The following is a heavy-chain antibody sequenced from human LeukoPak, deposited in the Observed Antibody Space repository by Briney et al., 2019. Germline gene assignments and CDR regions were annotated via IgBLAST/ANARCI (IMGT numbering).Heavy chain of an antibody. Sequence: SVKVSCKASGYTFTGYYMHWVRQAPGQGLEWMGGIIPIFGTANYAQKFQGRVTITADESTSTAYMELSSLRSEDTAVYYCARLSPLAPAAIRWADYYYYGMDVWGQGTTVTVSS. CDR1: GYTFTGYY. V-gene: IGHV1-69*13. J-gene: IGHJ6*02. D-gene: IGHD2-2*02. CDR3: ARLSPLAPAAIRWADYYYYGMDV. CDR2: IIPIFGTA.